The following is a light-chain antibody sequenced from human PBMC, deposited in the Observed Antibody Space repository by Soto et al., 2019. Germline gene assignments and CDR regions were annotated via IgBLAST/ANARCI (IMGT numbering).Light chain of an antibody. Sequence: QSALTQPASVSGSPGQSSTISCTGTSSDVGGYNYVSWYQQHPGKAPKLMIYDVSNRPSGVSNRFSGSKSGNTASLTISGLHAEYEADYYCSSYTSSSIWVFGGGTKVTVL. CDR3: SSYTSSSIWV. CDR2: DVS. CDR1: SSDVGGYNY. V-gene: IGLV2-14*01. J-gene: IGLJ3*02.